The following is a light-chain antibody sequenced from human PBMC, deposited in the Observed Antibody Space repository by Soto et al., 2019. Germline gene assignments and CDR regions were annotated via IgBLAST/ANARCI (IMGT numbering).Light chain of an antibody. CDR2: GAS. J-gene: IGKJ4*01. V-gene: IGKV3-20*01. CDR3: QQYGRSLT. Sequence: EIVLAQSPSTLSLSPGERVTLSCRASQSVSSRFLAWFQQKPGQAPRLLIYGASSRVTGIPDRFSGSGSGTDFTLTISRLEPEDSAVYYCQQYGRSLTFSGGTRWIS. CDR1: QSVSSRF.